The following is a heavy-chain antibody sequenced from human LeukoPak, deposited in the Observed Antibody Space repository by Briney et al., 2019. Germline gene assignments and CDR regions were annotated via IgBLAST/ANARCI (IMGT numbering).Heavy chain of an antibody. D-gene: IGHD3-22*01. CDR3: ASRYYYDSSGYYYGPDY. J-gene: IGHJ4*02. V-gene: IGHV4-30-2*01. CDR1: GGSISSGGYS. CDR2: IYHSGST. Sequence: TLSLTCAVSGGSISSGGYSWSWIRQPPGKGLEWIGYIYHSGSTYYNPSLKSRVTISVDRSKNQFSLKLSSVTAADTAVYYCASRYYYDSSGYYYGPDYWGQGTLVTVSS.